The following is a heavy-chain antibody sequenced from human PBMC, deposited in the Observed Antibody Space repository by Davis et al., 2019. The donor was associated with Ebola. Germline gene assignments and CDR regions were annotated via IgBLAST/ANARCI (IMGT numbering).Heavy chain of an antibody. V-gene: IGHV3-30*03. CDR2: ISYDGSNK. Sequence: PGGSLRLSCAASGFTFSSYSMNWVRQAPGKGLEWMAVISYDGSNKYYADSVKGRFTISRDNSKNTLYLQMNSLRAEDTAVYYCAREGVWYQLLGDYYYYGMDVWGQGTTVTVSS. CDR1: GFTFSSYS. J-gene: IGHJ6*02. D-gene: IGHD2-2*01. CDR3: AREGVWYQLLGDYYYYGMDV.